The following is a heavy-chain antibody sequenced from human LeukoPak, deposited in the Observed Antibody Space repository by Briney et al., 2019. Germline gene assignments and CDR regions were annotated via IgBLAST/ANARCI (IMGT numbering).Heavy chain of an antibody. CDR2: IIPILGIA. D-gene: IGHD5-18*01. CDR3: AAKGGGYSYGPGAFDI. CDR1: GGTFSSYA. J-gene: IGHJ3*02. Sequence: SVKVSCKASGGTFSSYAISWVRQAPGQGLEWMGRIIPILGIANYAQKFQGRVTITADKSTSTAYMELSSLRSEDTAVYYCAAKGGGYSYGPGAFDIWGQGTMVTVSS. V-gene: IGHV1-69*04.